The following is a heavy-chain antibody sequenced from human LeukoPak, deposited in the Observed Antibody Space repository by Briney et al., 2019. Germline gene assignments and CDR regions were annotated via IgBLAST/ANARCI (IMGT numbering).Heavy chain of an antibody. V-gene: IGHV4-61*09. CDR3: ARAGGSVGWYGTIDS. J-gene: IGHJ4*02. D-gene: IGHD6-19*01. Sequence: PSQTLSLTCTVSGGSISSGSDYWTWIRQPAGKGLEWIGHLYSSGATSYNPSLQSRVTFSVDASNSQFSLRLTSVTAADTAVYYCARAGGSVGWYGTIDSWGQGTPVTVSS. CDR2: LYSSGAT. CDR1: GGSISSGSDY.